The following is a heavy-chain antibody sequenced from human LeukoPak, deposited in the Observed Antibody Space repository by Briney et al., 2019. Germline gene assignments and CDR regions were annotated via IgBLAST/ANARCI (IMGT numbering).Heavy chain of an antibody. V-gene: IGHV3-21*04. D-gene: IGHD7-27*01. Sequence: GGSLRLSCAASGFTFSSYSMNWVRQAPGKGLEWVSSISSSSSYIYYADSVKGRFTISRDNAKNSLYLQMNSLRAEDTAVYYCARRPPTNWGLDYWGQGTLVTVSS. CDR2: ISSSSSYI. CDR3: ARRPPTNWGLDY. J-gene: IGHJ4*02. CDR1: GFTFSSYS.